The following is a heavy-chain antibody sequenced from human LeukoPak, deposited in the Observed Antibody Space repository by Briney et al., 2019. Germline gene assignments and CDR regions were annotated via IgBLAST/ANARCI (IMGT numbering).Heavy chain of an antibody. V-gene: IGHV3-11*04. CDR2: ISSSGSTI. Sequence: GGSLRLSCAASGFTFSDYYMSWIRQAPGKGLEWVSYISSSGSTIYYADSAKGRFTISRDNAKNSLYLQMNSLRAEDTAVYYCAREDIVATAIDYWGQGTLVTVSS. CDR1: GFTFSDYY. D-gene: IGHD5-12*01. CDR3: AREDIVATAIDY. J-gene: IGHJ4*02.